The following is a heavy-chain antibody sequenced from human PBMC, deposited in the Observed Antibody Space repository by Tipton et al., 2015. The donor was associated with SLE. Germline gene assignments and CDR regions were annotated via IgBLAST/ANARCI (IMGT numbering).Heavy chain of an antibody. CDR2: IYYNGDT. CDR1: GGSISSYY. Sequence: TLSLTCTVSGGSISSYYWSWIRQPPGKGLEWIGYIYYNGDTNSNASLKSRVTISVDTPKNQVSLKLSSVTAADTAVYYCARVQEGGYYFYGMDVRGQGTTVTVSS. V-gene: IGHV4-59*01. CDR3: ARVQEGGYYFYGMDV. J-gene: IGHJ6*02. D-gene: IGHD3-16*01.